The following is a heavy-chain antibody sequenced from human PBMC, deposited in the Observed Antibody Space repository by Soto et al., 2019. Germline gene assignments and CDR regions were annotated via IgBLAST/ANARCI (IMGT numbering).Heavy chain of an antibody. V-gene: IGHV3-23*01. CDR1: GFTFSSYA. Sequence: EVQLLDSGGGLVQPGGSLRLSCAASGFTFSSYAMSWVPQAPGKGLEWVSSISGSGGSTYYADSVKGRFIISRDNSKSTLYLQMNSLRAEDTAVYYCATGTFNFDSWGQGTLVTVSS. J-gene: IGHJ4*02. CDR3: ATGTFNFDS. CDR2: ISGSGGST.